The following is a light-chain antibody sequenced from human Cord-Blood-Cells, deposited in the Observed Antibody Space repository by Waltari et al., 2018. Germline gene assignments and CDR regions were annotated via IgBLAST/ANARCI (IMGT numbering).Light chain of an antibody. CDR1: SLRSYY. V-gene: IGLV3-19*01. CDR3: NSRDSSGSHVV. Sequence: SSELTQDPAVSVALGPTARTTCQGGSLRSYYASRYQQKPRQAPVLVIFGKNNRPSGIPAPFRCSSSRNAASVAITGARAEDEADADCNSRDSSGSHVVFGGGTKLTVL. CDR2: GKN. J-gene: IGLJ2*01.